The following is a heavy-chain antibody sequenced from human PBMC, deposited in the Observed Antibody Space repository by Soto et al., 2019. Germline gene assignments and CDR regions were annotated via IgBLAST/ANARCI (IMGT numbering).Heavy chain of an antibody. V-gene: IGHV3-9*01. D-gene: IGHD3-22*01. J-gene: IGHJ6*02. CDR2: ISWNSGSI. CDR1: GFTFDDYA. Sequence: EVQLVESGGGLVQPGRSLRLSCAASGFTFDDYAMHWVRQAPGKGLEWVSGISWNSGSIGYADSVKGRFTISRDNAKNSLYLQMNSLRAEDTAVYYCARLYDSSGYSLHYYYYGMDVWGQGTTVTVSS. CDR3: ARLYDSSGYSLHYYYYGMDV.